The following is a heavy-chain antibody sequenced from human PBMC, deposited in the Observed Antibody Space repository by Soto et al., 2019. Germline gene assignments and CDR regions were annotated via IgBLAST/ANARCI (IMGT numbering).Heavy chain of an antibody. CDR3: AKESNAHVGYRFNGMCYRDC. D-gene: IGHD2-8*01. Sequence: RLSCAASGFIFSNYAMSWVRQAPGKGLEWVSAISSSGDATYYADSVKGRFTISRDNSKNTLYLQMKSLRVDDTAVYYCAKESNAHVGYRFNGMCYRDCWGRGT. CDR2: ISSSGDAT. CDR1: GFIFSNYA. J-gene: IGHJ4*02. V-gene: IGHV3-23*01.